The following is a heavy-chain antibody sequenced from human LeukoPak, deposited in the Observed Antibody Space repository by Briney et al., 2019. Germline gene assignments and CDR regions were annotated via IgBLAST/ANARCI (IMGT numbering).Heavy chain of an antibody. J-gene: IGHJ3*02. CDR2: IIPILGIA. V-gene: IGHV1-69*04. Sequence: SVKVSCKASGGTFSSYAISWVRQAPGQGLEWRGRIIPILGIANYAQKFQGRVTITADKSTSTAYMALSSLRSEDTAVYYCASNLGNDAFDIWGQGTMVTVSS. CDR3: ASNLGNDAFDI. CDR1: GGTFSSYA.